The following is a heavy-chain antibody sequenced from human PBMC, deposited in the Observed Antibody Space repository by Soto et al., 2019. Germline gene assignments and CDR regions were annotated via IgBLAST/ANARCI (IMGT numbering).Heavy chain of an antibody. D-gene: IGHD4-4*01. V-gene: IGHV3-30*03. J-gene: IGHJ6*02. CDR2: ILHDGSAE. CDR3: ARSRDGYSFYFYYGMDG. CDR1: GFTFTSYG. Sequence: GGSLRLSCAASGFTFTSYGMHWGRQAPGKGLEWMALILHDGSAEYYADSVKGRFTISRDNSKNTLHLQMNSLRAEDTAVYYCARSRDGYSFYFYYGMDGWGQGTTVTVSS.